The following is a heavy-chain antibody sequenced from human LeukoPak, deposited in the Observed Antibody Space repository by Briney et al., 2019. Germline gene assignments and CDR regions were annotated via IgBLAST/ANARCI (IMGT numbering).Heavy chain of an antibody. CDR2: INPNSGGT. V-gene: IGHV1-2*02. CDR1: GYTFTGYY. Sequence: EASVKVSCKASGYTFTGYYMHWVRQAPGQGLEWMGWINPNSGGTNYAQKFQGRVTMTRDTSISTAYMELSRLRSDDTAVYYCARGYVDTAMDVDYWGQGTLVTVSS. D-gene: IGHD5-18*01. CDR3: ARGYVDTAMDVDY. J-gene: IGHJ4*02.